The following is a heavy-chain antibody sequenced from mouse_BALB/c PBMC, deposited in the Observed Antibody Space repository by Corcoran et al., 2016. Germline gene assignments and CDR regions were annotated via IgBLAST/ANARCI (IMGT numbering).Heavy chain of an antibody. CDR3: ARWDWYFDV. CDR1: GFNIKDTD. CDR2: IDPANGNT. V-gene: IGHV14-3*02. Sequence: EFQLQQAGAELVKPGASVKLSCTASGFNIKDTDRHWVKQRPEQGLEWIGRIDPANGNTKYDPKFQGKATITADTSSNTAYLQLSSLTSEDTAVYYCARWDWYFDVWGAGTTVTVSS. J-gene: IGHJ1*01.